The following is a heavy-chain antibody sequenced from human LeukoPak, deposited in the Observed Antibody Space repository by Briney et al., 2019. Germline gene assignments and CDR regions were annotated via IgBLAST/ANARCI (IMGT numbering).Heavy chain of an antibody. CDR2: ISWNSGSI. J-gene: IGHJ4*02. D-gene: IGHD6-13*01. V-gene: IGHV3-9*01. CDR3: ATAAARPGYYLDY. Sequence: GGSLRLSCAASGFTFDDYAMHWVRQAPGKGLEWVSGISWNSGSIGYADSVKGRFTISRDNAKNSLYLQMNSLRAEDTALYYCATAAARPGYYLDYWGQGTLVTVSS. CDR1: GFTFDDYA.